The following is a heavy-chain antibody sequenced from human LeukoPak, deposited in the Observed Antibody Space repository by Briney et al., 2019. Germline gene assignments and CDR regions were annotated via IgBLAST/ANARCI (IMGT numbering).Heavy chain of an antibody. CDR1: GFTFSSYW. D-gene: IGHD2-2*01. J-gene: IGHJ4*02. Sequence: GGSLRLSCAASGFTFSSYWMSWVSQAPGKGLEWVANIKQDGSEKYYVDSVKGRFTISRDNAKNSLYPQMNSLRAEDTAVYYCARDQVPAAILYYFDYWGQGTLVTVSS. V-gene: IGHV3-7*01. CDR3: ARDQVPAAILYYFDY. CDR2: IKQDGSEK.